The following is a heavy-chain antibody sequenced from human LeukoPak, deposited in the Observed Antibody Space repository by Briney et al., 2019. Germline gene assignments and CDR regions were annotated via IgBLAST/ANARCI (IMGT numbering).Heavy chain of an antibody. CDR3: ARERAYCSSTSCYIRGIDY. CDR2: IIPIFGIA. V-gene: IGHV1-69*04. D-gene: IGHD2-2*02. Sequence: ASVKVSCKASGDTFSSYAISRVRQAPGQGLEWMGRIIPIFGIANYAQKFQGRVTITADKSTSTAYMELSSLRSEDTAVYYFARERAYCSSTSCYIRGIDYWGQGTLVTVSS. J-gene: IGHJ4*02. CDR1: GDTFSSYA.